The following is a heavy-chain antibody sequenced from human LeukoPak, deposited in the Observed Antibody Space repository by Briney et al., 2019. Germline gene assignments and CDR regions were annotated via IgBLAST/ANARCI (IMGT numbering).Heavy chain of an antibody. D-gene: IGHD1-26*01. Sequence: GASVNVSCTASGGTFSSYAISWVRQAPGQGLEWMGRIIPILGIANYAQKFQGRVTITADKSTSTAYMELSSLRSEDTAVYYCARAPELGDLGAYWGKGTLVTVSS. CDR2: IIPILGIA. CDR1: GGTFSSYA. J-gene: IGHJ4*02. CDR3: ARAPELGDLGAY. V-gene: IGHV1-69*04.